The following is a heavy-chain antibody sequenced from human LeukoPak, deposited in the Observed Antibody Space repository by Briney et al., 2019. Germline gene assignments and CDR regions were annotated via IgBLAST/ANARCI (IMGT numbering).Heavy chain of an antibody. CDR1: GYSISSGYY. D-gene: IGHD4-17*01. J-gene: IGHJ5*02. Sequence: PSETLSFTCAVSGYSISSGYYWGWIRQPPGKGLEWIGSIYHSGSTYSNPPLKSRVTISVDTSKNQFSLKRSSVTAADTAVYYCARPRGDYGFRWFDPWGQGTLVTVSS. CDR3: ARPRGDYGFRWFDP. CDR2: IYHSGST. V-gene: IGHV4-38-2*01.